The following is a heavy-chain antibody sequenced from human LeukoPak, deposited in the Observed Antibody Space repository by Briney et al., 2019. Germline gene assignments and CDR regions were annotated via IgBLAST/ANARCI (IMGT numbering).Heavy chain of an antibody. CDR2: ISSSGSTI. CDR1: GFTFSSYE. J-gene: IGHJ4*02. CDR3: ARVWEYDSSDTLRV. Sequence: RTGGSLRLSCAASGFTFSSYEMNWVRQAPGKGLEWVSYISSSGSTIYYADSVKGRFTISRDNAKHSLYLQMNSLRAEDTAVYYCARVWEYDSSDTLRVWGQGTLVTVSS. V-gene: IGHV3-48*03. D-gene: IGHD3-22*01.